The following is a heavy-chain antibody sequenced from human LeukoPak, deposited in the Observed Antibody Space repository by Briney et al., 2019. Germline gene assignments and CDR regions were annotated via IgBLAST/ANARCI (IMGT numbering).Heavy chain of an antibody. CDR2: ISASGNT. CDR1: GASIPSSYY. J-gene: IGHJ4*02. Sequence: SETLSLTCTVSGASIPSSYYWSWIRQPPGKRLECIGYISASGNTNYNPSLKSRVTISVDTSKSQFSLNLSSVTAADTAIYYCARLTGGGSYWGYFDYWGQGNLVTVSS. V-gene: IGHV4-4*09. D-gene: IGHD1-26*01. CDR3: ARLTGGGSYWGYFDY.